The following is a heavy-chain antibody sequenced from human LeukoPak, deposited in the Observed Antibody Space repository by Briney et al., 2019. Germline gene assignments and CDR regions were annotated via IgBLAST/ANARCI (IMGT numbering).Heavy chain of an antibody. CDR1: GYSFTSYW. CDR3: ARRTTIVVVPAAMDAFDI. D-gene: IGHD2-2*01. V-gene: IGHV5-51*01. J-gene: IGHJ3*02. Sequence: GESLKISCKGSGYSFTSYWIGWVRQMPGKGLEWMGIIYPGDSDTRYSPSFQGQVTIPADKSISTAYLQWSSLKASGTAMYYCARRTTIVVVPAAMDAFDIWGQGTMVTVSS. CDR2: IYPGDSDT.